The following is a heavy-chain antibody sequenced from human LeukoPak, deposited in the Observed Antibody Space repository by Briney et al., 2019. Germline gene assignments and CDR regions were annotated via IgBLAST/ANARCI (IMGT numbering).Heavy chain of an antibody. CDR2: MNPNSGNT. Sequence: GASVRVSCKASGYTFTSYDINWVRQATGQGLEWMGWMNPNSGNTGYAQKFQGRVTMTRNTSISTAYMELSSLRSEDTAVYYCARGRADIVLMVYAILYNWFDPWGQGTLVTVPS. J-gene: IGHJ5*02. CDR3: ARGRADIVLMVYAILYNWFDP. CDR1: GYTFTSYD. V-gene: IGHV1-8*01. D-gene: IGHD2-8*01.